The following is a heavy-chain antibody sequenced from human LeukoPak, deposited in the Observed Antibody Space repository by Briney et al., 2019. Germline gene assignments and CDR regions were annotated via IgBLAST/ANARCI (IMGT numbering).Heavy chain of an antibody. CDR3: ARGEKGSSSGSINY. D-gene: IGHD6-6*01. V-gene: IGHV4-61*02. Sequence: PSETLSLTCTVSGGSINSGTYYWSWIRQPAGKGLEWIGRMYTSGSTNYNPSLESRVTISVDTSKNQFSLKLSSVTAADTAVYYCARGEKGSSSGSINYWGQGTQVTVSS. CDR2: MYTSGST. CDR1: GGSINSGTYY. J-gene: IGHJ4*02.